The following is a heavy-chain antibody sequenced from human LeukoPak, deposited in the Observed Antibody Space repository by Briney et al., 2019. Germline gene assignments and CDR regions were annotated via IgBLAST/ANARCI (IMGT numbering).Heavy chain of an antibody. CDR2: IYPGDSDT. D-gene: IGHD5-18*01. CDR1: GCIFTSYW. J-gene: IGHJ4*02. Sequence: GESLQISCQGSGCIFTSYWIGRVRQLPGKGLEWMGIIYPGDSDTRYSPSFQGQVTISADNSISPPSLQWSRLQASDTATYSCARLLPFGYSHGPGFAYWGQGTLVTVYS. V-gene: IGHV5-51*01. CDR3: ARLLPFGYSHGPGFAY.